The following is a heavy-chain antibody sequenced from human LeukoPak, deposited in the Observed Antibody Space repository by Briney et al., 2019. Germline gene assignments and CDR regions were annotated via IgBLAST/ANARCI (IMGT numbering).Heavy chain of an antibody. D-gene: IGHD6-13*01. J-gene: IGHJ5*02. CDR1: GGTFSGYA. CDR3: ARDSDSSSWSRRFDP. CDR2: IIPIFGTA. V-gene: IGHV1-69*01. Sequence: SVKVSCKASGGTFSGYAISWVRQAPGQGLEWMGGIIPIFGTANYAQKFQGRVTITADESTSTAYMELSSLRSEDTAVYYCARDSDSSSWSRRFDPWGQGTLVTVSS.